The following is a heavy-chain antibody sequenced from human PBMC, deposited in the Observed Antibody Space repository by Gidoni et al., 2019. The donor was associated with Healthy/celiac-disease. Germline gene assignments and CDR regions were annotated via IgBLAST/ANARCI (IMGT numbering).Heavy chain of an antibody. CDR3: AKDISAATRYGMDV. CDR1: GFTFDDYA. V-gene: IGHV3-9*01. D-gene: IGHD1-26*01. J-gene: IGHJ6*02. Sequence: EVQLVDPGGGLVQPGRCLGTSCAASGFTFDDYAMHWVLQSPGKGLEWVSGISWNSGSIGYADSVKGRFTISRDNAKNSLYLQMNSLRAEDTALYYCAKDISAATRYGMDVWGQGTTVTVSS. CDR2: ISWNSGSI.